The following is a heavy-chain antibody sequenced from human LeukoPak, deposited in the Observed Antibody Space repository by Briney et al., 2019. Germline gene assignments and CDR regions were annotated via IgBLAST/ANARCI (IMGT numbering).Heavy chain of an antibody. CDR2: IYHSGST. CDR1: GGSISSHY. J-gene: IGHJ4*02. V-gene: IGHV4-59*08. Sequence: SGTLSLTCIVSGGSISSHYWSWIRQSPGKGLEWIGYIYHSGSTKYNPSLKSRVTISVDTSRNQFFLNIDSVTVADTAVYFCARHPSNYFDHWGQGTLVTVSS. CDR3: ARHPSNYFDH.